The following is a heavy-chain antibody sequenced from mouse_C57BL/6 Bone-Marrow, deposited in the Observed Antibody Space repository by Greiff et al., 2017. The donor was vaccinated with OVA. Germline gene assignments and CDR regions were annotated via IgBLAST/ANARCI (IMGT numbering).Heavy chain of an antibody. Sequence: EVKLMESGPGLAKPSQTLSLTCSVTGYSITSDYWNWIRKFPGNKLEYMGYISYSGSTYYNPSLKSRISITRDTSKNQYYLQLNSVTTEDTATYYCARGRLRLYYAMDDWGQGTSVTVSS. CDR1: GYSITSDY. CDR2: ISYSGST. V-gene: IGHV3-8*01. CDR3: ARGRLRLYYAMDD. J-gene: IGHJ4*01. D-gene: IGHD2-4*01.